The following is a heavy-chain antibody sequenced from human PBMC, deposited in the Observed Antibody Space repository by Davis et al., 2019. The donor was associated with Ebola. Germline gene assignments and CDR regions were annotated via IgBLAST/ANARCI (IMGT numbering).Heavy chain of an antibody. D-gene: IGHD3-22*01. J-gene: IGHJ4*02. CDR3: ARGVYYDSSGYFGGYY. CDR1: GFTFSSYA. Sequence: GESLKISCAASGFTFSSYAMRWVRQAPGKGLEWVSAISDSGGSTYYADSVKGRFTISRDDSKNTLYLQMNSLRAEDTAVYYCARGVYYDSSGYFGGYYWGQGTLVTVSS. V-gene: IGHV3-23*01. CDR2: ISDSGGST.